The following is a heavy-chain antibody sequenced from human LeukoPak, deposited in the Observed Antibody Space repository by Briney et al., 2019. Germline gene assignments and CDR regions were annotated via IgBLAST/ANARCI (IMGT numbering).Heavy chain of an antibody. CDR1: GGSFSGYY. D-gene: IGHD6-19*01. V-gene: IGHV4-34*01. Sequence: SETLSLTCAVFGGSFSGYYWSWIRQPPGKGLEWIGEINHSGSTIYNPSFKSRVTISVDTSKNQVSLKLSSVTAADTAVYYCARRRYSSGWEGGDYWGQGTLVTVSS. CDR2: INHSGST. CDR3: ARRRYSSGWEGGDY. J-gene: IGHJ4*02.